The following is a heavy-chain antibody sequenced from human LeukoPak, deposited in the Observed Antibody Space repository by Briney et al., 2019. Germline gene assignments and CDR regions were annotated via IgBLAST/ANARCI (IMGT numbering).Heavy chain of an antibody. V-gene: IGHV3-23*01. D-gene: IGHD3-22*01. Sequence: QPGGSLRLSCAVSGFTFTSYAMSWVRQAPGKGLEWVSAIRGSGGSTNYADSVRGRFTISRDNSKNTLYLQMNSLRAEDTAVYYCAKVLGYGDSSYWYFDLWGRGTLVTVSS. CDR2: IRGSGGST. J-gene: IGHJ2*01. CDR3: AKVLGYGDSSYWYFDL. CDR1: GFTFTSYA.